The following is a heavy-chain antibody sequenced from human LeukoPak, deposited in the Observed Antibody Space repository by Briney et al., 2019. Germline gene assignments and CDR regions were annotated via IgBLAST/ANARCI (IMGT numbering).Heavy chain of an antibody. J-gene: IGHJ1*01. CDR1: GFTFSSYW. CDR3: ARAPSEIGGYPEYFRH. Sequence: GGSLRLSCAASGFTFSSYWMHWVRQAPGKGLVWVSRIKSDGSTNYADSVKGRFTISRDSAKNTVSLQMNSLRAEDTGVYYCARAPSEIGGYPEYFRHWGQGTLVTVSS. V-gene: IGHV3-74*01. CDR2: IKSDGST. D-gene: IGHD2-15*01.